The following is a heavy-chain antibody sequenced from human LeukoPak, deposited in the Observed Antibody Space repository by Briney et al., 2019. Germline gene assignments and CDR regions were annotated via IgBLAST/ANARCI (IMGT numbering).Heavy chain of an antibody. J-gene: IGHJ2*01. CDR3: ARGDWHFDP. V-gene: IGHV1-69*04. CDR1: GITFSSYA. CDR2: IIPMLGLT. Sequence: SVKVSCKTSGITFSSYAMSWVRQAPGQGLEWMGRIIPMLGLTDYAQKFQGRVTITADTSTRTVYMELTSLTSEDTAVYYCARGDWHFDPWGRGTLVTVSS.